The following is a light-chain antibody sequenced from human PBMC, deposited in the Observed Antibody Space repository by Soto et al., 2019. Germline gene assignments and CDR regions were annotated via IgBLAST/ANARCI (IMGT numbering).Light chain of an antibody. Sequence: QSVLTQPASVSGSPGQSITISCTGTSSDVGSYNLVSWYQQHPDKAPKLMIYEGIKRPSGVANRFSGSNSGNTASLTISGLQAEDEADYYCCSYAVSGTYVFGTGTKLTVL. J-gene: IGLJ1*01. CDR3: CSYAVSGTYV. CDR1: SSDVGSYNL. CDR2: EGI. V-gene: IGLV2-23*01.